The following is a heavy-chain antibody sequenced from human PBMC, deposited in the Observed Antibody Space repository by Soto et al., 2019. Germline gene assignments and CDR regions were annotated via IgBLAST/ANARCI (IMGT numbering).Heavy chain of an antibody. V-gene: IGHV1-69*13. D-gene: IGHD2-2*02. Sequence: ASVKVSCKASGGTFSSYAISWVRQAPGQGLEWMGGIIPIFGTANYAQKFQGRVTITADESTSTAYMELSSLRSEDTAVYYCARGEHCSSTSCYTWFDPWGQGTLVTVSS. J-gene: IGHJ5*02. CDR2: IIPIFGTA. CDR1: GGTFSSYA. CDR3: ARGEHCSSTSCYTWFDP.